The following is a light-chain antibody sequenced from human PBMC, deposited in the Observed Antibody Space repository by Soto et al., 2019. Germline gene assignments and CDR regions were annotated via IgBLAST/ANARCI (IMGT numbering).Light chain of an antibody. CDR3: QQLNSYLPLT. CDR1: QGISSY. CDR2: AAS. V-gene: IGKV1-9*01. J-gene: IGKJ4*01. Sequence: IQLTQSPSSLSASVGDRVTITWRASQGISSYLAWYQQKPGKAPKLLIYAASTLQSGVPSRFSGSGSGTDFTLTISSLQPEDFATYYCQQLNSYLPLTFGGGTKVDIK.